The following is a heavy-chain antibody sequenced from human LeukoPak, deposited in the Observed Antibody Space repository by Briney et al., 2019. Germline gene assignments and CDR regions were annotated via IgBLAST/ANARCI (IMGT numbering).Heavy chain of an antibody. CDR3: ARALEYYYDSSGYYDYFDY. Sequence: SQTLSLTCAISGDSVSSNSAAWNWIRQSPSRGLEWLGRTYYRSKWYNDYAVSVKSRITINPDTSKNQFSLQLNSVTPEDTAVYYCARALEYYYDSSGYYDYFDYWGQGTPVTVSS. CDR2: TYYRSKWYN. J-gene: IGHJ4*02. D-gene: IGHD3-22*01. V-gene: IGHV6-1*01. CDR1: GDSVSSNSAA.